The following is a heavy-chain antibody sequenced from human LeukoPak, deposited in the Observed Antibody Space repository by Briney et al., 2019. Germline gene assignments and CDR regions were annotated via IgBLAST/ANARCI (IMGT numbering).Heavy chain of an antibody. CDR1: GFTFSSYW. J-gene: IGHJ4*02. CDR2: IKQDGSEK. CDR3: ARARRIQLWPGAFDY. V-gene: IGHV3-7*04. D-gene: IGHD5-18*01. Sequence: GGSLRLSCAPSGFTFSSYWMSWVRQAPGKGLEWVTNIKQDGSEKYYVDSVKGRFTISRDNAKNSLYLQMNSLRAEDTAVYYCARARRIQLWPGAFDYWGQGTLVTVSS.